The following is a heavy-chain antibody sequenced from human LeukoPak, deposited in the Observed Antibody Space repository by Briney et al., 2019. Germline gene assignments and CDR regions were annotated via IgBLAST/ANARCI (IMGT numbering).Heavy chain of an antibody. CDR3: ARADRLDGAPYLIGP. CDR1: GYTFTDYY. J-gene: IGHJ5*02. CDR2: INPNSGVI. D-gene: IGHD2-21*01. Sequence: ASAKVSCKTSGYTFTDYYMHWVRQAPGQGLEWAVWINPNSGVISSAQKFQGRVTMTRDTSITTVYMEVRWLTSDDTAIYYCARADRLDGAPYLIGPWGQGTLVTVSS. V-gene: IGHV1-2*02.